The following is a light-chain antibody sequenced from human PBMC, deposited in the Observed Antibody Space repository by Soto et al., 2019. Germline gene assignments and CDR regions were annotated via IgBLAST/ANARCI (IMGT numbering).Light chain of an antibody. CDR1: SSDVGSYNL. V-gene: IGLV2-23*01. J-gene: IGLJ2*01. CDR2: EGS. CDR3: CSYAGSSTPVV. Sequence: QSVLTQPASVSGSPGQSITISCTGTSSDVGSYNLVSWYQQHPGKAPKLMIYEGSKRPSGVSNRFSGSNSGITASLTISGLQSEDEADYYCCSYAGSSTPVVFGGGTKLTVL.